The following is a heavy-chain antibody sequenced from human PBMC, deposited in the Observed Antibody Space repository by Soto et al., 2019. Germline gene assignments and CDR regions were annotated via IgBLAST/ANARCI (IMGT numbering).Heavy chain of an antibody. CDR1: GGTFSSYA. CDR3: VLRGGYYSFYFDY. J-gene: IGHJ4*02. Sequence: SVKVSCKASGGTFSSYAISWVRQAPGQGLEWMGGIIPIFGTANYAQKFQGRVTITADESTSTAYMELSSLRSEDTAVYYCVLRGGYYSFYFDYWGQGTLVTVSS. D-gene: IGHD3-22*01. V-gene: IGHV1-69*13. CDR2: IIPIFGTA.